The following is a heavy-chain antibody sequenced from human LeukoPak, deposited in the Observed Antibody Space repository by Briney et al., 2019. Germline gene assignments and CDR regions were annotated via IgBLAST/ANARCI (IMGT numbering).Heavy chain of an antibody. CDR2: ISATTTTT. CDR1: GFTFSIYA. Sequence: GGSLRLSCAASGFTFSIYAVNWVRQAPGKGLEWVSAISATTTTTYYADSVKGRFTISRDNSKNTLFLQMNSLRVEDTAVYYCAREASSWYYFDYWGLGTLVTVS. J-gene: IGHJ4*02. V-gene: IGHV3-23*01. D-gene: IGHD6-13*01. CDR3: AREASSWYYFDY.